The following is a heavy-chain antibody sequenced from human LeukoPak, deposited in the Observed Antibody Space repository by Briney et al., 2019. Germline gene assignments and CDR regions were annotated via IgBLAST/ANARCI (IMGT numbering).Heavy chain of an antibody. J-gene: IGHJ6*02. D-gene: IGHD1-26*01. CDR2: IYTSGGT. Sequence: SETLSLTCTVSGGSISSYYWSWIRQPAVKGLEWIGRIYTSGGTNYNPSLKSRVTMSVDTSKNQFSLKLSSVTAADTAVYYCAWGGSYYHGGYYYGMDVWGQGTTVTVSS. V-gene: IGHV4-4*07. CDR3: AWGGSYYHGGYYYGMDV. CDR1: GGSISSYY.